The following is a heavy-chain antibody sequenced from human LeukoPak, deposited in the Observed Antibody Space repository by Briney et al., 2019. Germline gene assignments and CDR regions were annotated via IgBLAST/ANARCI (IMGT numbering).Heavy chain of an antibody. J-gene: IGHJ3*02. CDR3: ARDTITMVQGVWAFDI. D-gene: IGHD3-10*01. V-gene: IGHV4-4*07. Sequence: PSETLSLTCTVSGGSISSYYWSWIRQPAGKGLEWIGRIYTSGSTNYNPSLKSRVTMSVATSKNQFSLKLSSVTAADTAVYYCARDTITMVQGVWAFDIWGQGTMVTVSS. CDR1: GGSISSYY. CDR2: IYTSGST.